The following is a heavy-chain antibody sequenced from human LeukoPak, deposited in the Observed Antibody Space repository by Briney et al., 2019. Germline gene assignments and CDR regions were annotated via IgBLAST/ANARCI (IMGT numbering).Heavy chain of an antibody. J-gene: IGHJ4*02. Sequence: PGGSLRLSCTASGFTFNNYWMHWVRQAPGKGPVWVSRINTDGSSTSYADSVKGRFTISRDNAKNTLYLQMNSLRAEDTAVYYCAKGHTAMVPYYFDYWGQGTLVTVSS. D-gene: IGHD5-18*01. CDR1: GFTFNNYW. V-gene: IGHV3-74*01. CDR2: INTDGSST. CDR3: AKGHTAMVPYYFDY.